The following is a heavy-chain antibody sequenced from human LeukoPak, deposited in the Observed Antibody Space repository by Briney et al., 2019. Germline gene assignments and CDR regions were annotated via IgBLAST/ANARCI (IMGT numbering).Heavy chain of an antibody. CDR1: GGTFSSYA. CDR3: ARERDGYNYYFDY. CDR2: IIPILGIA. Sequence: SVKVSCEASGGTFSSYAISWVRQAPGQGLEWMGRIIPILGIANYAQKFQGRVTITADKSTSTAYMELSSLRSEDTAVYYCARERDGYNYYFDYWGQGTLVTVSS. J-gene: IGHJ4*02. D-gene: IGHD5-24*01. V-gene: IGHV1-69*04.